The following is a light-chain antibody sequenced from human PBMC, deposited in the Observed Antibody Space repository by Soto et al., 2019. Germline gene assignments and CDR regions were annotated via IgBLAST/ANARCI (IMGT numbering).Light chain of an antibody. Sequence: QPVLTQPASVSGSPGQSISVSCTGSSGDVGSYKYVSWYQQHPGKAPKLNIYEVNKRPSGVSDRFSGSKSGNTASLTISGLQAEDEADYYCSSYTITSTLVIFGGGTKVTVL. CDR2: EVN. CDR1: SGDVGSYKY. J-gene: IGLJ2*01. V-gene: IGLV2-14*01. CDR3: SSYTITSTLVI.